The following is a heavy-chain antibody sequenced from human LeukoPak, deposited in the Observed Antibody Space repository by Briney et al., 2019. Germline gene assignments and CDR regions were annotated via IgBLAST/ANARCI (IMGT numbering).Heavy chain of an antibody. CDR3: ARVRGYCSSTTCYSDY. CDR2: TYSGGST. Sequence: GGSLRLSCAASGFTVSGNYMNWVRQAPGKGLEWVSITYSGGSTYYVDSVKGRFSISRDNSKNTLFLQMNSLRAEDTAVYYCARVRGYCSSTTCYSDYWGQGTLVTVSS. V-gene: IGHV3-66*01. D-gene: IGHD2-2*01. CDR1: GFTVSGNY. J-gene: IGHJ4*02.